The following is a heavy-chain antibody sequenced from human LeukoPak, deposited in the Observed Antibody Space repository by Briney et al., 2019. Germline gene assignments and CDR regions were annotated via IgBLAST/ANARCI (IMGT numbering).Heavy chain of an antibody. V-gene: IGHV3-23*01. CDR1: GFSFSSYA. CDR2: ISGSGGST. D-gene: IGHD3-3*01. CDR3: AKLPRYDFWSGYWNY. J-gene: IGHJ4*02. Sequence: GGSLRLSCEGSGFSFSSYAMSWVRQAPGKGLEWVSAISGSGGSTYYADSVKGRFTISRDNSKNTLYLQMNSLRAEDTAVYYCAKLPRYDFWSGYWNYWGQGTLVTVSS.